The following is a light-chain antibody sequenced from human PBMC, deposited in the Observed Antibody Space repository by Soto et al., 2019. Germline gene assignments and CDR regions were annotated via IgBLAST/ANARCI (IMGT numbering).Light chain of an antibody. J-gene: IGLJ2*01. CDR2: LNSDGSH. V-gene: IGLV4-69*01. CDR3: QTWGTGFAV. CDR1: SGHSNYA. Sequence: QPVLTQSPSASASLGASVNLTCTLSSGHSNYAIAWHQQQPEKGPRYLMKLNSDGSHSKGDGIPDRFSGSSSGAERYLAISSLQSEDEADYYCQTWGTGFAVFGGGTKLTVL.